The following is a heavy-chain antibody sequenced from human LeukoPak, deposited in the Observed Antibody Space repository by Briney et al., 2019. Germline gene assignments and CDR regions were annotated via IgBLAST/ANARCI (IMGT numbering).Heavy chain of an antibody. CDR1: GFTFSNYW. CDR3: ARGGSGYDY. Sequence: GGSLRLSRAASGFTFSNYWMSWVRQAPGKGLEWVANIKQDGSEKYYVDSVKGRFTISKDNAKNSLYLEMNSLRVEDTAVYYCARGGSGYDYGGQGTLVTVSS. CDR2: IKQDGSEK. V-gene: IGHV3-7*01. J-gene: IGHJ4*02. D-gene: IGHD5-12*01.